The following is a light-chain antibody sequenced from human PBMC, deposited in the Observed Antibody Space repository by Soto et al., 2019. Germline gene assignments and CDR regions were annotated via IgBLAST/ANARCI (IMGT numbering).Light chain of an antibody. CDR1: QRVGSD. J-gene: IGKJ4*01. Sequence: EIVMTQSPATLSVSPGERATLSCRAIQRVGSDLAWYQQKPGQAPRLVIYDIFTRATCVPTRISGSWSGTEFTLTISSLQSEDFAVYDCQQYNSLPLTFGGGTKVDIK. V-gene: IGKV3D-15*01. CDR3: QQYNSLPLT. CDR2: DIF.